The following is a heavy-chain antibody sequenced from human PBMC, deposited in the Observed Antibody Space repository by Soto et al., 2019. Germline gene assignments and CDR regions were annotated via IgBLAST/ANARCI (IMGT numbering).Heavy chain of an antibody. CDR3: ARRRRTAVPIDY. V-gene: IGHV4-39*07. Sequence: SETLSLTCTVSGGSISSSSYYWGWIRQPPGKGLEWIGEINHSGSTNYNPSLKSRVTISVDTSKNQFSLKLNSVTAADTAVYYCARRRRTAVPIDYWGQGTLVT. CDR2: INHSGST. D-gene: IGHD4-17*01. CDR1: GGSISSSSYY. J-gene: IGHJ4*02.